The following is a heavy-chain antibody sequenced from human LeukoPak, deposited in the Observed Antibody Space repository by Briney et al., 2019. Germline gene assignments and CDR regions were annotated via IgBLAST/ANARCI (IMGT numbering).Heavy chain of an antibody. D-gene: IGHD3-9*01. Sequence: GGSLRLSCEASGFTFSKNWMTWVRQAPGKGLEWVASIQQDGSEKYYVDSLKGRFTISRDNAKNSLYLQMSSLRADDTAVYYCAREVFRKVLPYFDWSKRCFDYWGQGTLVTVSS. CDR3: AREVFRKVLPYFDWSKRCFDY. CDR2: IQQDGSEK. J-gene: IGHJ4*02. CDR1: GFTFSKNW. V-gene: IGHV3-7*01.